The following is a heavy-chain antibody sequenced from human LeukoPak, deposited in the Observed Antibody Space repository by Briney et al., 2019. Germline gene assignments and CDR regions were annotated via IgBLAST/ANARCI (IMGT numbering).Heavy chain of an antibody. Sequence: ASVKVSCKASGYTFTGYYMHWVRQAPGQGLEWMGWINPNSGGTNYAQKFQGRVTMTRDTSISTAYMELSRLRADDTAVYYCARLTYYDFWSGYNYAFDIWGQGTMVTVSS. J-gene: IGHJ3*02. CDR3: ARLTYYDFWSGYNYAFDI. CDR1: GYTFTGYY. CDR2: INPNSGGT. D-gene: IGHD3-3*01. V-gene: IGHV1-2*02.